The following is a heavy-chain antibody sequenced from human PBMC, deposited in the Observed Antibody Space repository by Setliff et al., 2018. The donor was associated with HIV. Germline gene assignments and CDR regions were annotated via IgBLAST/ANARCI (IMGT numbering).Heavy chain of an antibody. V-gene: IGHV4-39*07. D-gene: IGHD5-18*01. CDR3: ARGNGYSYALMSAVDI. Sequence: SETLSLTCTVSSGSISSSIFYWGWTRQLPGKGLEWIGSIYYSGSTYYNPSLKSRVTISLDTSKNRFSLKLSTVTAADTAVSYCARGNGYSYALMSAVDIWGPGTMVTVSS. J-gene: IGHJ3*02. CDR2: IYYSGST. CDR1: SGSISSSIFY.